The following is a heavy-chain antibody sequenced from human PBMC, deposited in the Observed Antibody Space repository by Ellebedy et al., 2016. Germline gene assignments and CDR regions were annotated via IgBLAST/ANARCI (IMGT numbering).Heavy chain of an antibody. CDR2: IIPILGIA. CDR3: ASPENNYDSSGYYRY. Sequence: ASVKVSCKASGGTFSSYAISWVRQAPGQGLEWMGRIIPILGIANYAQKFQGRVTITADKSTSTAYMELSSLRSEDTAVYYCASPENNYDSSGYYRYWGQGTLVTVSS. D-gene: IGHD3-22*01. V-gene: IGHV1-69*04. CDR1: GGTFSSYA. J-gene: IGHJ4*02.